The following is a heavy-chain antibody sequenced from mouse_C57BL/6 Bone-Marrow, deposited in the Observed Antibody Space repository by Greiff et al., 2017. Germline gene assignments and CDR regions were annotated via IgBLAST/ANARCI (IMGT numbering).Heavy chain of an antibody. V-gene: IGHV5-9-1*02. Sequence: EVHLVESGEGLVKPGGSLKLSCAASGFTFSSYAMSWVRQTPEKRLEWVAYISSGGDYIYYADTVKGRFTISRDNARNTLYLQMSSLKSEDTAMYYCTRGGLAWFAYWGQGTLVTVSA. D-gene: IGHD3-3*01. CDR1: GFTFSSYA. CDR3: TRGGLAWFAY. J-gene: IGHJ3*01. CDR2: ISSGGDYI.